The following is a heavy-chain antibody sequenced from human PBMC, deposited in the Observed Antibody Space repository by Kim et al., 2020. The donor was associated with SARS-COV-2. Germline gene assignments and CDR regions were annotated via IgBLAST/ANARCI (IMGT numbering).Heavy chain of an antibody. CDR1: GYTFTSYA. Sequence: ASVKVSCKASGYTFTSYAMNWVRQAPGQGLEWMGWINTNTGNPTYAQGFTGRFVFSLDTSVSTAYLQISSLKAEDTAVYYCARDRVLSYGSGLYYFDYWGQGTLVTVSS. CDR3: ARDRVLSYGSGLYYFDY. CDR2: INTNTGNP. D-gene: IGHD3-10*01. V-gene: IGHV7-4-1*02. J-gene: IGHJ4*02.